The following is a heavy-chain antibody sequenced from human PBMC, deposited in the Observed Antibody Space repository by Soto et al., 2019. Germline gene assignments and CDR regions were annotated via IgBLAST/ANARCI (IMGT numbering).Heavy chain of an antibody. Sequence: ASETLSLTCTVSGGSVSSGIYYWIWIRQPPGKVLEWIGYIYYSGITNYNPSLKSRVTISVDTSKNQFSLKLSSVTAADTAVYYCARVEYSSSSDEYYYYGMDVWGQGTTVTVSS. CDR3: ARVEYSSSSDEYYYYGMDV. D-gene: IGHD6-6*01. CDR1: GGSVSSGIYY. J-gene: IGHJ6*02. V-gene: IGHV4-61*01. CDR2: IYYSGIT.